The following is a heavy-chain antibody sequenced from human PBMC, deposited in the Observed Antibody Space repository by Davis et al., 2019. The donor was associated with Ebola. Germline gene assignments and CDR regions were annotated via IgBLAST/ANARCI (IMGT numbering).Heavy chain of an antibody. D-gene: IGHD6-19*01. J-gene: IGHJ4*02. CDR3: AREVAGGFDY. Sequence: SETLSLTCAVYAGTFRGYYWSWIRQPPGKGLEWIGYIYYSGSTYYNPSLKSRVTISVDTSKNQFSLKLSSVTAADTAVYYCAREVAGGFDYWGQGTLVTVSS. V-gene: IGHV4-30-4*01. CDR2: IYYSGST. CDR1: AGTFRGYY.